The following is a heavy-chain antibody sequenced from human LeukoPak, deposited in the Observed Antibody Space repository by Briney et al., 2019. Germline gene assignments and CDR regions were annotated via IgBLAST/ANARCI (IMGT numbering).Heavy chain of an antibody. CDR2: ISYDGTNE. V-gene: IGHV3-30*03. J-gene: IGHJ1*01. CDR1: GFTFSSYG. D-gene: IGHD6-13*01. CDR3: ARDPHRTCSSNWYGYFQH. Sequence: GGSLRLSCAASGFTFSSYGMHWVRKAPGKGLEWVAIISYDGTNEYYADSVKGRFTISRDSSKNTLYLQMNSLRAEDTAVYFCARDPHRTCSSNWYGYFQHWGQGTLVTVSS.